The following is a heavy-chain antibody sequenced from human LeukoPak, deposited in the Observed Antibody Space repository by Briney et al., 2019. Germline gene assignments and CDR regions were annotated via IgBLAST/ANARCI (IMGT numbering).Heavy chain of an antibody. Sequence: GGSLRLSCAASGFTFSNYWIKWVRQAPGKGPEWVAQINPDGRAQYYADSVRGRFTISRDNANNSLYLQMNSLRAEDTAVYYCAKVDYWGQGTLVTVSS. CDR2: INPDGRAQ. V-gene: IGHV3-7*01. CDR3: AKVDY. J-gene: IGHJ4*02. CDR1: GFTFSNYW.